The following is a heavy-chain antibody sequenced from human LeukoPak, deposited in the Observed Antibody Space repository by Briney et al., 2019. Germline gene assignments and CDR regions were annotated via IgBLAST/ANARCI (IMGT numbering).Heavy chain of an antibody. CDR1: GFALRTSGVG. J-gene: IGHJ4*02. CDR2: LYWNDDK. CDR3: AHRLDTIFGVVTPFDY. D-gene: IGHD3-3*01. V-gene: IGHV2-5*01. Sequence: SGPTLVNPTQTLTLTCTFSGFALRTSGVGVGWIRQLPLKALESLALLYWNDDKPYSPSLKSSLTITKVTSNNQVVLPFYTMEPVDTATYYCAHRLDTIFGVVTPFDYWGQGTLVTVSP.